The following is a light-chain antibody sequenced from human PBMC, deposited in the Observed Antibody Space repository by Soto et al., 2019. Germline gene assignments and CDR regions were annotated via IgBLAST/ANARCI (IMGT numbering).Light chain of an antibody. Sequence: QAVVTQPPSASGTPGQRVTISCSGSSSNIGSNTVNWYQQLPGTAPKLLIYNNNQRPSGVPDRFSGSKSGTSASLAISGLQSEDEADYYCAAWDDSLNGPGFGGGTKLTVL. J-gene: IGLJ3*02. CDR1: SSNIGSNT. V-gene: IGLV1-44*01. CDR3: AAWDDSLNGPG. CDR2: NNN.